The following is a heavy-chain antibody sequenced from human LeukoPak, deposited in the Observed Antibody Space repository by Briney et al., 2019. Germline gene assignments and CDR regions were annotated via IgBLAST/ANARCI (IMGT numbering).Heavy chain of an antibody. Sequence: GGSLRLSCAASGFTVSSNYMSWVRQAPGKGLEWVSVIYSGGSTYYADSVKGRFTISRHNSKNTLYLQMNSLRAEDTAVYYCARSYDSSGYRNWFDPWGQGTLVTVSS. J-gene: IGHJ5*02. D-gene: IGHD3-22*01. CDR2: IYSGGST. CDR1: GFTVSSNY. V-gene: IGHV3-53*04. CDR3: ARSYDSSGYRNWFDP.